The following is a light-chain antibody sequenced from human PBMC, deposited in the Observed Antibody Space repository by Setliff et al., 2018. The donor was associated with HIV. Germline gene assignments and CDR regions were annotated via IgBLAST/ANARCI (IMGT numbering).Light chain of an antibody. J-gene: IGLJ1*01. CDR2: QAT. CDR3: CSNTGSNTFV. V-gene: IGLV2-23*01. CDR1: SNDVGRYDL. Sequence: SALTQPASVSGSPGQSITISRTGTSNDVGRYDLVSWYQQHPARAPKLIIYQATRRPSGVSNRFSGSKSGNVASLTISGLQAEDEADYYCCSNTGSNTFVFGTGTKVTVL.